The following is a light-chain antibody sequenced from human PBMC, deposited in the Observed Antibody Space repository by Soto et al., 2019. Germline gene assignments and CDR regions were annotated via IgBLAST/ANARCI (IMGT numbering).Light chain of an antibody. J-gene: IGKJ1*01. V-gene: IGKV1-6*01. CDR1: QGIRSA. Sequence: IQLTQSPSSLSASVGDRVTITCRASQGIRSALGWYQQKPGKVPKLLIYAASTLQSGVPSRFSGSGSGTDFTLTISSLQPEDFATYYCLLDFSYFWAFGQGTKVEVK. CDR3: LLDFSYFWA. CDR2: AAS.